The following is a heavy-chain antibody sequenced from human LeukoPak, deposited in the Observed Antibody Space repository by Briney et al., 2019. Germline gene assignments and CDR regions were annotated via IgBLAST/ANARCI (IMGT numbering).Heavy chain of an antibody. J-gene: IGHJ4*02. CDR1: GGSVSSGSYY. Sequence: SETLSLTCTVSGGSVSSGSYYWSWIRQPPGKGLEWIGYMYYSGSTNYNPSLKSRVTISVDTSKNQFSLKLSSGTAADTAVYYCARALRYGHVNYWGQGTLVTVSP. CDR3: ARALRYGHVNY. V-gene: IGHV4-61*01. CDR2: MYYSGST. D-gene: IGHD1-14*01.